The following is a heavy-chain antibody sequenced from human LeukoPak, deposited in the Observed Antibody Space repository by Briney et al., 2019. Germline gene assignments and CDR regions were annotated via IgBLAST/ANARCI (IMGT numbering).Heavy chain of an antibody. CDR1: GFTFSSYG. CDR3: ARGPSSSWRIRFWYFDL. J-gene: IGHJ2*01. D-gene: IGHD6-13*01. V-gene: IGHV3-23*01. CDR2: ISGSGGST. Sequence: PGGTLRLSCAASGFTFSSYGMSWVRQAPGKGLEWVSAISGSGGSTYYADSVKGRFTISRDNSKNTLYLQMNSLRAEDTAVYYCARGPSSSWRIRFWYFDLWGRGTLVTVSS.